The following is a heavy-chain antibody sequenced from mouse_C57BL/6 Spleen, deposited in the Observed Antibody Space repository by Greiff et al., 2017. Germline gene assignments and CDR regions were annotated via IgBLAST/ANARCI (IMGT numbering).Heavy chain of an antibody. CDR1: GYSFTSGYY. J-gene: IGHJ2*01. D-gene: IGHD1-1*01. V-gene: IGHV3-6*01. Sequence: EVKLLESGPGLVKPSPSLTLTCSVTGYSFTSGYYCNWIRQFPGNKLRWMGYNSYDGSNNYNPSLKNRITITPDTSENPCFLKLNSVTTEDTATYYSARECDCNSTGVACYLDYWGQGTTLTVSS. CDR2: NSYDGSN. CDR3: ARECDCNSTGVACYLDY.